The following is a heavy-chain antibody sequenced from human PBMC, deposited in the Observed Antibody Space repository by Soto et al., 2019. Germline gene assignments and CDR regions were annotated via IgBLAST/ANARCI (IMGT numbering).Heavy chain of an antibody. D-gene: IGHD2-2*01. CDR1: GGSISDDTYY. Sequence: QLQLQESGPGLVKPSETLSLTCTVSGGSISDDTYYWGWIRQPPGKGLEWIGSIYYSGTSSYNPSLKSRVTMSVVTSKKQLSLRLSSVTAADTAVSYCARLHCDSPNCVPLDPRGQGTLVIVSS. J-gene: IGHJ5*02. CDR2: IYYSGTS. CDR3: ARLHCDSPNCVPLDP. V-gene: IGHV4-39*01.